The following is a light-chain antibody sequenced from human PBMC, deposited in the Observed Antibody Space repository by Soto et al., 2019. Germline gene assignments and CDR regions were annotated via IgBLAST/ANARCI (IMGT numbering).Light chain of an antibody. Sequence: QSVLTQPASVSGSPGQSITISCTGTSSDVGDYNYVSWYQQHPGKAPKLMIYDVSNRPSGVSNRFSGSKSGNMASLTISGLQAEDEADYYCSSYTTSSPVVFGGGTKVTVL. CDR1: SSDVGDYNY. V-gene: IGLV2-14*01. CDR2: DVS. CDR3: SSYTTSSPVV. J-gene: IGLJ2*01.